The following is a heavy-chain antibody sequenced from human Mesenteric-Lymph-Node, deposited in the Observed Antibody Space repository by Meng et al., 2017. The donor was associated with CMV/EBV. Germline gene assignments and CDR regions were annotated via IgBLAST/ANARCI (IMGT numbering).Heavy chain of an antibody. J-gene: IGHJ4*02. D-gene: IGHD1-26*01. V-gene: IGHV1-2*02. CDR1: GYAFNGYY. CDR2: INPNSGGT. CDR3: AREYSGNEFDY. Sequence: SCKASGYAFNGYYRHWVRQAPGQGLEWMGWINPNSGGTNSAQQFQGRVTMTRDTSFSTAYMELSRLRSDDTAVYYCAREYSGNEFDYWGQGTLVTVSS.